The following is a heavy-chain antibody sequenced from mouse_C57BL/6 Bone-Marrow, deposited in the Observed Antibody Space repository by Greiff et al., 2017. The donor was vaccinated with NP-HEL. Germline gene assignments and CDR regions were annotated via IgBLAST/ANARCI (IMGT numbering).Heavy chain of an antibody. D-gene: IGHD1-1*01. J-gene: IGHJ3*01. CDR3: ARLGGYYYGRSPWFAY. CDR1: GYTFTDYN. Sequence: VQLQQSGPELVKPGASVKIPCKASGYTFTDYNMDWVKQSHGKSLEWIGDINPNNGGTIYNQKFKGKATLTVDKSSSTAYMELRSLTSEDTAVYYGARLGGYYYGRSPWFAYWGQGTLVTVSA. CDR2: INPNNGGT. V-gene: IGHV1-18*01.